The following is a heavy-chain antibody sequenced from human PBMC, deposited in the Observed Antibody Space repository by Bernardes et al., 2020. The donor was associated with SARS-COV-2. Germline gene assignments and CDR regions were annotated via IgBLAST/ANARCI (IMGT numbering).Heavy chain of an antibody. CDR2: ISYDGSNK. J-gene: IGHJ4*02. D-gene: IGHD2-21*02. CDR1: GFTFSSYG. V-gene: IGHV3-30*18. CDR3: AKRPAPYCGGDCYSSDYFDY. Sequence: GGSLRLSFSASGFTFSSYGMHWVRQSPGKGLEWVAVISYDGSNKYYADSVKCRFTISRDNSKNTLYLQMNSLRAEDTAVYYCAKRPAPYCGGDCYSSDYFDYWGQGTLVTVSS.